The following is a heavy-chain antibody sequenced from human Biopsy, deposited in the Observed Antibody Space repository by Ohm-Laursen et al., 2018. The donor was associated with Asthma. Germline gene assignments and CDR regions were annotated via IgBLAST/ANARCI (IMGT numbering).Heavy chain of an antibody. CDR2: IMTVFGTT. V-gene: IGHV1-24*01. D-gene: IGHD4-17*01. CDR1: GYSLTDLS. J-gene: IGHJ4*02. Sequence: ASVKVSCKISGYSLTDLSMHWVRQAPGQGLEWLGGIMTVFGTTNYAQKFQGRVTITEDTSTDAAYMELSSLSSDDTAVYYCASDFPKDYVRYNFQFWGQGTLVTVSS. CDR3: ASDFPKDYVRYNFQF.